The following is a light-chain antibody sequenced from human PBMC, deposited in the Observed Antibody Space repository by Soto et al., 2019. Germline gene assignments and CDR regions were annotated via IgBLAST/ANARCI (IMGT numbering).Light chain of an antibody. V-gene: IGLV2-23*01. Sequence: QSALAQPASVSGSPGQSITISCTGTSSDVGSYNLVSWYQQHPGKAPKLMIYEGSKRPSGVSNRFSGSKSGNTASLTISGLQAEDEADYYSCSYAGSSISYVFGTGTKVTVL. CDR1: SSDVGSYNL. J-gene: IGLJ1*01. CDR3: CSYAGSSISYV. CDR2: EGS.